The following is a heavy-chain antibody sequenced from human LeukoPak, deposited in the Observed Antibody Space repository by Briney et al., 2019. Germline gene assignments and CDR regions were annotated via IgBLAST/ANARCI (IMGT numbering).Heavy chain of an antibody. CDR3: STGMTAAD. Sequence: GGSLRLSCAASGFTFSSYGMHWVRQAPGKGLEWVAFIRYDGSNKYYADSVKGRFAISRDNSKNTLYLQMNSLRAEDTAVYYCSTGMTAADWGQGSLVIVAS. CDR2: IRYDGSNK. D-gene: IGHD6-13*01. J-gene: IGHJ4*02. V-gene: IGHV3-30*02. CDR1: GFTFSSYG.